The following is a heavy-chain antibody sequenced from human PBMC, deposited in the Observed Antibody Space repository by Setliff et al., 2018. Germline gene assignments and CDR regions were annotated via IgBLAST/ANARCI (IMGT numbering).Heavy chain of an antibody. CDR3: ARAKGTTMATQYFDF. CDR2: ISHSSSHI. J-gene: IGHJ4*02. D-gene: IGHD3-10*01. V-gene: IGHV3-21*01. CDR1: GFTFSTYS. Sequence: PGGSLRLSCAASGFTFSTYSLIWVRQAPGTGLEWVSSISHSSSHIYYADSAEGRFTITRDNVKNSLYLQLNSLRAEATAVYYCARAKGTTMATQYFDFWGQGTLVTVSS.